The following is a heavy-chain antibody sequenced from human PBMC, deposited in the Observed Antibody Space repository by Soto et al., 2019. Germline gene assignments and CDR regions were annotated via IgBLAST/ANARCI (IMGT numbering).Heavy chain of an antibody. J-gene: IGHJ2*01. CDR3: AKVGTGGYCSGGSCYGWYFDL. D-gene: IGHD2-15*01. CDR2: ISWNSGSI. Sequence: GGSLRLSCAASGFTFTTAWINWVRQAPGKGLEWVSGISWNSGSIGYADSVKGRFTISRDNAKNSLYLQMNSLRAEDTALYYCAKVGTGGYCSGGSCYGWYFDLWGRGTLVTVSS. CDR1: GFTFTTAW. V-gene: IGHV3-9*01.